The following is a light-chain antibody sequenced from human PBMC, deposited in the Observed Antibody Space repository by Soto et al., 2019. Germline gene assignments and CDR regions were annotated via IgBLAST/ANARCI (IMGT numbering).Light chain of an antibody. CDR1: QTISSNY. V-gene: IGKV3-20*01. Sequence: EIVLTQSPGTLSLSPGERATLSCRASQTISSNYLAWYQQKPGQAPRLLIYGASSRATGIPDRFSGSGSGTDFTLTIDRLEPEDFAVYYCQQYGSSSWTFGQGTKVEIK. CDR2: GAS. CDR3: QQYGSSSWT. J-gene: IGKJ1*01.